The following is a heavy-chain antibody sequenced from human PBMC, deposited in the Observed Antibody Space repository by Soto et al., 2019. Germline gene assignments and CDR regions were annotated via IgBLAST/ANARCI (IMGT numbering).Heavy chain of an antibody. CDR3: ARGGGFCGADCYKGGIDY. V-gene: IGHV4-34*01. CDR1: GGSFSGYY. Sequence: QVQLQQWGAGLLKPSETLSLTCAVYGGSFSGYYWSWIRQPPGKGLEWIGEINHSGSTNYNPSLKSRVTISVDTSKNQFSLKLSSVTAADTAVYYCARGGGFCGADCYKGGIDYWGQGALVTVSS. J-gene: IGHJ4*02. CDR2: INHSGST. D-gene: IGHD2-21*02.